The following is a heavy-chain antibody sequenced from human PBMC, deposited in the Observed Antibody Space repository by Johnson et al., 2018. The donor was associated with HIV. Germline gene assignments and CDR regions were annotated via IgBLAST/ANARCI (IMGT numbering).Heavy chain of an antibody. CDR3: ARDGRDLVTRGSFDV. D-gene: IGHD3-9*01. CDR2: IFSVGDV. CDR1: GITVGTNY. J-gene: IGHJ3*01. Sequence: VLLVESGGGLVQSGRSLRLSCAASGITVGTNYMSWVRQAPGKGLEWVSVIFSVGDVYYADSVKGRFTLSRDNSKNMVYLQMNSLRPEDTAVYYCARDGRDLVTRGSFDVWGQGTVVTVSS. V-gene: IGHV3-66*02.